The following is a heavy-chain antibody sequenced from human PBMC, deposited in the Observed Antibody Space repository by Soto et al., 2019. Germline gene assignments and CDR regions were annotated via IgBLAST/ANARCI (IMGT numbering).Heavy chain of an antibody. CDR3: ARGSSGWPPRFDY. J-gene: IGHJ4*02. D-gene: IGHD6-19*01. CDR1: GGSISSYY. CDR2: IYYSGST. V-gene: IGHV4-59*01. Sequence: QVQLQESGPGLVKPSETLSLNCTVSGGSISSYYWSWIRQSPGKGLEWIGYIYYSGSTNYNPSLKSRVTISVDTSKNQFSLELSSVTAADTAVYFCARGSSGWPPRFDYWGQGTLVTVSS.